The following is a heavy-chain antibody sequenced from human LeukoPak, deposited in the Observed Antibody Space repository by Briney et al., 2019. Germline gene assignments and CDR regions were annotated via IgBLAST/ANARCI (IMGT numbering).Heavy chain of an antibody. Sequence: SETLSLTCAVSGGSINTRGYSWRWVRQTPGRGLEWIGYIYHSGNIYYNPSLESRVTMSIDRSKNQFSLNLNSLTAADTAVYNCASGYCRGRSCDHLEYWGQGAQVIVSS. V-gene: IGHV4-30-2*01. D-gene: IGHD2-15*01. CDR3: ASGYCRGRSCDHLEY. CDR2: IYHSGNI. J-gene: IGHJ4*02. CDR1: GGSINTRGYS.